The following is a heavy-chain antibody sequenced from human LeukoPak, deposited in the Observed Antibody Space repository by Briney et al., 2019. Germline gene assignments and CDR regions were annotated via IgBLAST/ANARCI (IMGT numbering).Heavy chain of an antibody. J-gene: IGHJ6*03. Sequence: GRSLRLSCAASGFTFSSYAMHWVRQAPGKGLEWVAVISYDGSNKYYADSVKGRFTISRDNSKNTLYLQMNSLRAEDTAVYYCARDRRDRITGNPYMDVWGKGTTVTVSS. CDR1: GFTFSSYA. V-gene: IGHV3-30*04. CDR3: ARDRRDRITGNPYMDV. CDR2: ISYDGSNK. D-gene: IGHD1-20*01.